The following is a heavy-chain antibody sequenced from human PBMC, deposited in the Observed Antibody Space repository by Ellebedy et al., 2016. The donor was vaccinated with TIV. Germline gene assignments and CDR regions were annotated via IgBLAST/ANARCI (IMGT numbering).Heavy chain of an antibody. J-gene: IGHJ1*01. V-gene: IGHV1-18*04. Sequence: ASVKVSXXASGYTFTSYGISWVRQAPGQGLEWMGWISAYNGNTNYAQKLQGRVTMTTDTSTSTAYMELRSLRSDDTAVYYCARVVHSYDSSGEKGYFQHWGQGTLVTVSS. CDR2: ISAYNGNT. CDR3: ARVVHSYDSSGEKGYFQH. CDR1: GYTFTSYG. D-gene: IGHD3-22*01.